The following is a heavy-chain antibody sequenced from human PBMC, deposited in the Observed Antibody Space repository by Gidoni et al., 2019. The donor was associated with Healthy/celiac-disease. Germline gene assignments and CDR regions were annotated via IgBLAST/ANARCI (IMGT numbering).Heavy chain of an antibody. Sequence: PGKGLEWIGEINHSGSTNYNPSLKSRVTRSVDTSKNQFSLKLSSVTAADTAVYYCARASGWYGDYFDYWGQGTLVTVSS. V-gene: IGHV4-34*01. CDR2: INHSGST. CDR3: ARASGWYGDYFDY. D-gene: IGHD6-19*01. J-gene: IGHJ4*02.